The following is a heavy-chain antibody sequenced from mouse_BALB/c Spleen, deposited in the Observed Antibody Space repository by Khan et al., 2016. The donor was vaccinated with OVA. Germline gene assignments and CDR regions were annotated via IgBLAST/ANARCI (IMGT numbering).Heavy chain of an antibody. CDR3: ARRGRRWDIEY. D-gene: IGHD3-3*01. CDR2: INPSTGYT. CDR1: GYTFINYW. Sequence: QIQLVQSGAELAKPGASVKMSCKASGYTFINYWILWVKQRPGQGLEWIGYINPSTGYTEYNQNFKDKATLTADKSSSTAYMQLSSLTYEDSAVYYCARRGRRWDIEYWGKGTTRTVSS. J-gene: IGHJ2*01. V-gene: IGHV1-7*01.